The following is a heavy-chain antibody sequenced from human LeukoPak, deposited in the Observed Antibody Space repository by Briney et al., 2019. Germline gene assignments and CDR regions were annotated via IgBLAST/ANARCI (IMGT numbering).Heavy chain of an antibody. CDR2: INHSGST. V-gene: IGHV4-34*01. J-gene: IGHJ3*02. Sequence: SETLSLTCAVYGGSFSGYYWSWIRQPPGKGLEWIGEINHSGSTSYNPSLKSRVTISVDTSKNQFSLKLSSVTAADTAVYYCARVVWDIVVVPAAIAAFDIWGQGTMVTVSS. CDR1: GGSFSGYY. D-gene: IGHD2-2*02. CDR3: ARVVWDIVVVPAAIAAFDI.